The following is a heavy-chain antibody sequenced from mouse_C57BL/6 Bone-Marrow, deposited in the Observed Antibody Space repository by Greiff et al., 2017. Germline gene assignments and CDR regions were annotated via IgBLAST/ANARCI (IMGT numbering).Heavy chain of an antibody. V-gene: IGHV5-4*03. CDR1: GFTFSSYA. J-gene: IGHJ2*01. D-gene: IGHD2-3*01. Sequence: DVKLVESGGGLVKPGGSLKLSCASSGFTFSSYAMSWVRQTPEKRLEWVATISDGGSYTYYPDNVKGRFTISRDNAKNNLYLQMSHLKSEDTAMYYCARGGWLLLYYFDYWGQGTTLTVSS. CDR2: ISDGGSYT. CDR3: ARGGWLLLYYFDY.